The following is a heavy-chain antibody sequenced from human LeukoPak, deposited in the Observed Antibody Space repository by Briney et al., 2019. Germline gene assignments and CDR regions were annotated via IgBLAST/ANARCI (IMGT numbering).Heavy chain of an antibody. CDR2: ISAYNGNT. Sequence: EASVKVSCKASGYTFTSYGISWVRQAPGQGLEWMGRISAYNGNTNYAQKLQGRVTMTTDTSTSTAYMELRSLRSDDTAVYYCARDGNYDFWSGYYDKGDYWGQGTLVTVSS. D-gene: IGHD3-3*01. CDR3: ARDGNYDFWSGYYDKGDY. V-gene: IGHV1-18*01. J-gene: IGHJ4*02. CDR1: GYTFTSYG.